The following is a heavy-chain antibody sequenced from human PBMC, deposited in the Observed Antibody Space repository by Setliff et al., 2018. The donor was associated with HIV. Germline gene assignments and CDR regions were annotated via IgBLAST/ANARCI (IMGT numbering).Heavy chain of an antibody. V-gene: IGHV1-24*01. CDR3: ATGLSSTDPSSNS. CDR2: FDPEKGET. D-gene: IGHD1-1*01. Sequence: ASVKVSCKVSGYTLTKLSIHWVRQAPGKGLEWMGGFDPEKGETVYAQKFQGRVTITADKSTSTVYMELSSLRSDDTAVYYCATGLSSTDPSSNSWGQGTPVTVSS. J-gene: IGHJ4*02. CDR1: GYTLTKLS.